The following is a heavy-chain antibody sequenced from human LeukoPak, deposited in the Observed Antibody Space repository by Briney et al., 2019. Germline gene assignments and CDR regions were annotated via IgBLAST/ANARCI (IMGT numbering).Heavy chain of an antibody. CDR1: GGSISSGGYY. D-gene: IGHD6-19*01. Sequence: SETPSLTCTVSGGSISSGGYYWSWIRQPAGKGLEWIGRMYTSGNTNYNPSLKSRATISVDTSKNQFSLELSSVTAADTAVYYCAREGQQWLAYYYYYYMDVWGKGTTVTVSS. J-gene: IGHJ6*03. CDR3: AREGQQWLAYYYYYYMDV. V-gene: IGHV4-61*02. CDR2: MYTSGNT.